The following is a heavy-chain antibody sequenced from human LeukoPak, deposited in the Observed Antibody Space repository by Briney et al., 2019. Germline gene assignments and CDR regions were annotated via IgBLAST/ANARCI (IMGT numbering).Heavy chain of an antibody. V-gene: IGHV3-30-3*01. D-gene: IGHD2-2*01. CDR3: ARLEVVPAATAMVDY. J-gene: IGHJ4*02. CDR1: GFTFSSYA. CDR2: ISYDGSNK. Sequence: PGGSLRLSCAASGFTFSSYAMHWVRQAPGKGLEWVAVISYDGSNKYYADSVKGRFTISRDNSKNTLYLQMNSLRAEDTAVYYCARLEVVPAATAMVDYWGQGTLVTVSS.